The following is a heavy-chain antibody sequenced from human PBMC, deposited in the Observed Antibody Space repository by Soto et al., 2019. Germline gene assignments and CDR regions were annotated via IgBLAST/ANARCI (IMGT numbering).Heavy chain of an antibody. J-gene: IGHJ6*03. CDR2: ISSSGSTI. Sequence: GGSLRLSCAASGFTFSDYYMSWIRQAPGKGLEWVSYISSSGSTIYYADSVKGRFTISRDNAKNSLYLQMNSLRAEDTAVYYCARRRGLPDYYYYYMDVWGKGTTVTVSS. CDR3: ARRRGLPDYYYYYMDV. CDR1: GFTFSDYY. V-gene: IGHV3-11*01. D-gene: IGHD5-12*01.